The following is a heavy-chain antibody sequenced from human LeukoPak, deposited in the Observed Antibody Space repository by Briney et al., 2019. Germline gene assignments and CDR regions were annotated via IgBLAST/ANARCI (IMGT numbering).Heavy chain of an antibody. V-gene: IGHV3-21*01. CDR1: GFTFSSYS. CDR3: AKDGDHDFRDAFDI. CDR2: ISSSGSFI. D-gene: IGHD2-21*02. J-gene: IGHJ3*02. Sequence: GGSLRLSCAASGFTFSSYSMYWVRQAPGKGLEWVSSISSSGSFIYYADSVKGRLTTSRDNAKNSLYLQMNSLRADDTAVYYCAKDGDHDFRDAFDIWGQGTMVTVSS.